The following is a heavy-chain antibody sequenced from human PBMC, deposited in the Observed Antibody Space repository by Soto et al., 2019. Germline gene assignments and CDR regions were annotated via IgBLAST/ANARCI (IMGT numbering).Heavy chain of an antibody. CDR1: GGSISTVDYW. V-gene: IGHV4-30-4*01. CDR2: IYDGGRT. J-gene: IGHJ4*02. Sequence: QVQLQESGPGLVKPSQTLSLTCTVSGGSISTVDYWWSWIRQSPDMGLEWIGHIYDGGRTYNNPSLESRVTTSVDTSKSQLSLTLSSVSAADTAVYYCARGPSGDNVDSWGQGTLVTVSS. CDR3: ARGPSGDNVDS. D-gene: IGHD7-27*01.